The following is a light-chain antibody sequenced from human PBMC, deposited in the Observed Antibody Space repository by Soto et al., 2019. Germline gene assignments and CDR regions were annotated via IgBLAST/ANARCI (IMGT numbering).Light chain of an antibody. CDR1: SSNIGAGYD. CDR2: GNS. Sequence: QAVVTPPPSVPGAPGQRVTISCTGSSSNIGAGYDVNWYQQLPGTAPKLLISGNSNRPAGVPDRFSGVKSGTSPALAITGLRAEDESDYYDKSYDSSLSGWVLGGGTKLTVL. V-gene: IGLV1-40*01. CDR3: KSYDSSLSGWV. J-gene: IGLJ3*02.